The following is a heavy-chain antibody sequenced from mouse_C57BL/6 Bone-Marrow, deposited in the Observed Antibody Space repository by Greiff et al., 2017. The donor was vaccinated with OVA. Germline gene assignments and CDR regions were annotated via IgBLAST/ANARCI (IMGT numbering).Heavy chain of an antibody. CDR2: IYPRDGST. J-gene: IGHJ4*01. D-gene: IGHD1-1*01. V-gene: IGHV1-78*01. CDR1: GYTFTDHT. CDR3: ARIPQEDYGRPLAMDY. Sequence: QVQLQQSDAELVKPGASVKISCKVSGYTFTDHTIHWMKQRPEQGLEWIGYIYPRDGSTKYNEQFKGKATLTADKSSSTAYMQLNSLTSEDSAVDFCARIPQEDYGRPLAMDYWGQGTSVTVSS.